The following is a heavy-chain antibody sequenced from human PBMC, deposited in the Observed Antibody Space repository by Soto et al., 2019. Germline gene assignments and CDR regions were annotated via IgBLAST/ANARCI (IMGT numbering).Heavy chain of an antibody. Sequence: GGSLRLSCAASGFTFSSYAMSWVRQAPGKGLEWVSAISGSGGSTYYADSVKGRFTISRDNSKNTLYLQMNSLRAEDTAVYYCAKDLILSWAVVVPAARRDWFDPWGHGTLVTVSS. CDR1: GFTFSSYA. CDR3: AKDLILSWAVVVPAARRDWFDP. V-gene: IGHV3-23*01. D-gene: IGHD2-2*01. CDR2: ISGSGGST. J-gene: IGHJ5*02.